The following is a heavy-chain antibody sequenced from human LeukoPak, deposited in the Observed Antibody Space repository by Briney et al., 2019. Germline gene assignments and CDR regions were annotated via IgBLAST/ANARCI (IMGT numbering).Heavy chain of an antibody. Sequence: SETLSLTCTVPGGSISSGSYYWSWIRQPAGKGLEWIGRIYTSGSTNYNPSLKSLVTISVDTSKNQFSLKLSSVTAADTAVYYCARAFIAARPDYYYYGMDVWGQGTTVTVSS. D-gene: IGHD6-6*01. J-gene: IGHJ6*02. CDR1: GGSISSGSYY. CDR2: IYTSGST. CDR3: ARAFIAARPDYYYYGMDV. V-gene: IGHV4-61*02.